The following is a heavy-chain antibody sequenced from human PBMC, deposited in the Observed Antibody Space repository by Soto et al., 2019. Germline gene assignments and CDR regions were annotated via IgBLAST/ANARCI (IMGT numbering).Heavy chain of an antibody. J-gene: IGHJ4*02. CDR1: RFTVCSYA. CDR2: ISYDGSNK. D-gene: IGHD5-12*01. CDR3: ARVHIVATIPFDY. V-gene: IGHV3-30-3*01. Sequence: GGALRLSCASSRFTVCSYAMHWVRQAPGKGLEWVAVISYDGSNKYYADSVKGRFTISRDNSKNTLYLQMNSLRAEDTAVYYCARVHIVATIPFDYWGQGTLVTVSS.